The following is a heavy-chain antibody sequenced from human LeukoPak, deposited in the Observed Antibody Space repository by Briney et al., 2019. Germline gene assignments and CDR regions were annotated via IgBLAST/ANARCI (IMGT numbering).Heavy chain of an antibody. CDR2: ISYDGSNK. V-gene: IGHV3-30*18. D-gene: IGHD3-22*01. J-gene: IGHJ4*02. Sequence: PGGSLRPSCAASGFTFSSYGMHWVRQVPGKGLEWVAVISYDGSNKYYADSVKGRFTISRDNSKNTLYLQMNSLRAEDTAVYYCAKDQPYYYDSSGYSPLDYWGQGTLVTVSS. CDR3: AKDQPYYYDSSGYSPLDY. CDR1: GFTFSSYG.